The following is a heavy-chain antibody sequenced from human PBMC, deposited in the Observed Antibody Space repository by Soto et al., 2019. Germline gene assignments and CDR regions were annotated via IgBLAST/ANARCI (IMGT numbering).Heavy chain of an antibody. V-gene: IGHV3-30*18. D-gene: IGHD6-6*01. Sequence: PGGSLRLSCAASGFTFSSYGMHWVRQAPGKGLEWVAVISYDGSNKYYADSVKGRFTISRDNSKNTLYLQMNSLRAEDTAVYYCAKELVRGYYYYGMDVWGQGTTVTVYS. CDR3: AKELVRGYYYYGMDV. J-gene: IGHJ6*02. CDR1: GFTFSSYG. CDR2: ISYDGSNK.